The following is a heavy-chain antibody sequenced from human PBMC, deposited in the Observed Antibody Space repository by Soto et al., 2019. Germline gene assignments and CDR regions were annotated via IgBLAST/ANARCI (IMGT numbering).Heavy chain of an antibody. CDR1: GGSFSGYY. J-gene: IGHJ6*02. CDR3: GIRKDDSYGMDV. CDR2: INHSGST. Sequence: PSEPLSLTCAVYGGSFSGYYWSWIRQPPGKGLEWIGEINHSGSTNYNPSLKSRVTISVDTSNNQFSLKLSSVTAADTAVYYCGIRKDDSYGMDVWGQGTTVTVSS. V-gene: IGHV4-34*01.